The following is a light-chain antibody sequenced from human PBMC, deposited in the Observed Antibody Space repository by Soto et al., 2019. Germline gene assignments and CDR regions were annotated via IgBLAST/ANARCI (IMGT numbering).Light chain of an antibody. CDR1: QSVSSY. Sequence: EIVVTQSPATLSLPPGERATLSCRASQSVSSYLAWYQQKPGQAPRLLIYDASNRATGISARFSGSGSGTDFTLTISSLEPEDFAVYYCQQRSKWPPEVTFGQGTRLEIK. J-gene: IGKJ5*01. V-gene: IGKV3-11*01. CDR3: QQRSKWPPEVT. CDR2: DAS.